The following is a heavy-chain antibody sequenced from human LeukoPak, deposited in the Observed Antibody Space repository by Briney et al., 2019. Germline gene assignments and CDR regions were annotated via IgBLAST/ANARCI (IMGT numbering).Heavy chain of an antibody. CDR1: GGSLSSGDYY. CDR3: ARARWELLSAFDI. D-gene: IGHD1-26*01. CDR2: IYYSGST. V-gene: IGHV4-30-4*08. J-gene: IGHJ3*02. Sequence: SETLSLTCTVSGGSLSSGDYYWSWIRQPPGRGLGWIGYIYYSGSTYYNPSRKSRVTISVDTSKNQFSLKLSSVTAADTAVYYCARARWELLSAFDIWGQGTMVTVSS.